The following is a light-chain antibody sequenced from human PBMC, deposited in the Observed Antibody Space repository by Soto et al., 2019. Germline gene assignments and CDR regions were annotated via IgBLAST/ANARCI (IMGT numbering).Light chain of an antibody. J-gene: IGKJ5*01. CDR1: QSISSY. CDR2: AAS. CDR3: HSRA. V-gene: IGKV1-39*01. Sequence: IRMTQSPSSLSASTGDRVTITCRASQSISSYLNWYQQKPGKAPKLLLYAASSLETGVPSRVSGSVSGPEFTLTISRLQPDDFATYFCHSRAFGQGTRLEIK.